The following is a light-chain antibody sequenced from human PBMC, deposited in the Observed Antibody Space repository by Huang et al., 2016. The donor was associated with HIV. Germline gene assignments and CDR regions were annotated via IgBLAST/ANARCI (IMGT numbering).Light chain of an antibody. CDR2: WAS. CDR1: QSVLYSSNNKKY. J-gene: IGKJ3*01. CDR3: QQYYSTPLT. V-gene: IGKV4-1*01. Sequence: DIVMTQSPDSLAVSLGERATINCKSSQSVLYSSNNKKYLAWYQQKSGQPPKLLIYWASTRESGVPDRFSGSGSGTDFTLTISSLQTEDVAVYYCQQYYSTPLTFGPGTKVDIK.